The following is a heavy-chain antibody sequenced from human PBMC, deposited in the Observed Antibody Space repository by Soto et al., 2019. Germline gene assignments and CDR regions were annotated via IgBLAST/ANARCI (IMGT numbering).Heavy chain of an antibody. D-gene: IGHD1-1*01. CDR2: INNDGTGI. CDR3: ATSPSVPGND. Sequence: GSLRLSCAASGFTFSNYWMFWVRQAPGKGLVWVSRINNDGTGIRYADSVKGRFTISRDNGKNTLYLQMNSLRVEDTAVYYCATSPSVPGNDWGQGTLVTVSS. J-gene: IGHJ4*02. CDR1: GFTFSNYW. V-gene: IGHV3-74*01.